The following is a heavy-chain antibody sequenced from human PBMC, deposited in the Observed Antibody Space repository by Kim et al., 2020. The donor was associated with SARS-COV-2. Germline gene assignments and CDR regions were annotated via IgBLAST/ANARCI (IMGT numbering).Heavy chain of an antibody. CDR2: ISYDGSNK. D-gene: IGHD3-22*01. Sequence: GGSLRLSCAASGFTFSSYGMHWVRQAPGKGLEWVAVISYDGSNKYYADSVKGRFTISRDNSKNTLYLQMNSLRAEDTAVYYCAKGERRAWLLRLEYFQHRGPGELFSVSS. CDR1: GFTFSSYG. CDR3: AKGERRAWLLRLEYFQH. V-gene: IGHV3-30*18. J-gene: IGHJ1*01.